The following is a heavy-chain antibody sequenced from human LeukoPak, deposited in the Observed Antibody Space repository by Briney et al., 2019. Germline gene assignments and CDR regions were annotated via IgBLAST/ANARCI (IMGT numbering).Heavy chain of an antibody. CDR3: ARDYYDGIGYYYEDY. CDR1: GFTFSSYA. Sequence: PGGSLLLSCAASGFTFSSYAMNWVRQAPGKGLEWVSAISGSGSTTYYADSVKGRFTTSRDNSKNMLSLQMNSLRAEDTAVYYCARDYYDGIGYYYEDYWGQGTLVTVSS. J-gene: IGHJ4*02. CDR2: ISGSGSTT. V-gene: IGHV3-23*01. D-gene: IGHD3-22*01.